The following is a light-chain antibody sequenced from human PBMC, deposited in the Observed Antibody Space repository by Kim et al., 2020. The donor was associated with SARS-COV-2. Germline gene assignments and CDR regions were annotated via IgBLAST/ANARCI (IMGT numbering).Light chain of an antibody. V-gene: IGLV1-40*01. J-gene: IGLJ3*02. CDR2: VNH. CDR1: SSNIGPGYD. Sequence: QRVTISCTGNSSNIGPGYDVHWYQQLPGTAPKLLISVNHNRPSGVPDRFSASKSGTSASLAITGLQAEDEADYYCQSYDTSLIASVFGGGTKLTVL. CDR3: QSYDTSLIASV.